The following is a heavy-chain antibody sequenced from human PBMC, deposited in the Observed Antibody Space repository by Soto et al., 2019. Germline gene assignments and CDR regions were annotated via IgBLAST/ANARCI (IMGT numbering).Heavy chain of an antibody. V-gene: IGHV4-30-2*01. D-gene: IGHD3-22*01. CDR3: ARDMGYDSSGYSA. Sequence: SGGRCIWNWIQQPPGKGLEWIGYIYHSGSTYYNPSLKSRVTISVDRSKNQFSLKLSSVTAADTAVYYCARDMGYDSSGYSAWGQGTLVTVSS. CDR1: SGGRCI. J-gene: IGHJ5*02. CDR2: IYHSGST.